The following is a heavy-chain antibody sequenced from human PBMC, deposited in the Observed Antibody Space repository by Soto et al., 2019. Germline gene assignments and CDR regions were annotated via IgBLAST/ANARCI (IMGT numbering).Heavy chain of an antibody. CDR2: INHSGST. CDR3: ARSSGWYWY. D-gene: IGHD6-19*01. Sequence: QVQLQQWGAGLLKPSETLSLTCAVYGGSFSGYYWSWIRQPPGKGLEWIGEINHSGSTNYNPSLKSRVTRSVDTSKNQFPLKLSSVTAADTAVYYCARSSGWYWYWGQGTLVTVSS. V-gene: IGHV4-34*01. CDR1: GGSFSGYY. J-gene: IGHJ4*02.